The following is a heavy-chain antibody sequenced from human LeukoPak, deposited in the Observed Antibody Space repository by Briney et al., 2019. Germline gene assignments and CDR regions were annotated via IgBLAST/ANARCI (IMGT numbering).Heavy chain of an antibody. D-gene: IGHD3-10*01. CDR3: ARDPFGSNAFDI. J-gene: IGHJ3*02. V-gene: IGHV4-59*01. CDR2: IYYSGST. CDR1: GGSISGYY. Sequence: PSETLSLTCTVSGGSISGYYWSWIRQPPGKGLEWIGYIYYSGSTNYNPSLKSRVTISVDTSNNQFSLRLSSVTAADTAVYYCARDPFGSNAFDIWGQGTVVAVSS.